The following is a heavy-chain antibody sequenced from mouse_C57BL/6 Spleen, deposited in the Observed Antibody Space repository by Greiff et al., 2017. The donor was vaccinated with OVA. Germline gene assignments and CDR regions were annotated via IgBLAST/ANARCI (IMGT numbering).Heavy chain of an antibody. CDR3: ASRENYYYGSSLYWYFDV. Sequence: QVQLQQSGAELMKPGASVKLSCKATGYTFTGYWIEWVKQRPGHGLEWIGEILPGSGSTNYNEKFKGKATFTADTSSTTAYMQLSSLTTEDSAIYYCASRENYYYGSSLYWYFDVWGTGTTVTVSS. CDR2: ILPGSGST. D-gene: IGHD1-1*01. J-gene: IGHJ1*03. CDR1: GYTFTGYW. V-gene: IGHV1-9*01.